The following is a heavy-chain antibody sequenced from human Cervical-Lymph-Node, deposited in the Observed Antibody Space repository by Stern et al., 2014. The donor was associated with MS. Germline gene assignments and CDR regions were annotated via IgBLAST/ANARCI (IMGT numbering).Heavy chain of an antibody. CDR3: ARDGGSHSGWGDWFDP. Sequence: QVQLVESGGGVVQPGRSLRLSCAASGFTFSSYGMHWVRQAPGKGLEWVAVIWYDGSNKYYADSVKGRFTISRDNSKNTLYLQMNSLRAEDTAVYYCARDGGSHSGWGDWFDPWGQGTLVTVSS. V-gene: IGHV3-33*01. CDR2: IWYDGSNK. D-gene: IGHD6-19*01. J-gene: IGHJ5*02. CDR1: GFTFSSYG.